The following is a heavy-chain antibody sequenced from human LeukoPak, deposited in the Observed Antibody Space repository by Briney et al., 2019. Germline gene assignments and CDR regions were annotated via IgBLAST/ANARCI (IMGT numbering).Heavy chain of an antibody. Sequence: TGGSLRLPCTASGFTFGDYAMSWFRQAPGKGLEGVGFIRSKAYGGTTEYAASVKGRFTISRDDSKSIAYLQMNSLKTEDTAVYYCTRQAGVATPRDYWGQGTLVTVSS. J-gene: IGHJ4*02. D-gene: IGHD5-12*01. CDR3: TRQAGVATPRDY. V-gene: IGHV3-49*03. CDR1: GFTFGDYA. CDR2: IRSKAYGGTT.